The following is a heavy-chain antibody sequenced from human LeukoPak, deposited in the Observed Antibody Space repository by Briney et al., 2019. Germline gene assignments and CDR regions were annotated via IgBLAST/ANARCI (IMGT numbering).Heavy chain of an antibody. D-gene: IGHD1-1*01. V-gene: IGHV4-4*02. CDR2: ISHSENT. CDR3: ARVSGTTPFDY. Sequence: SETLSLTCAVSGGSISSSNWWSWVRQPPGKGLEWIGEISHSENTNYNPSLESRVTISVDKSKNQFSLKLSSVTAADTAVYFCARVSGTTPFDYWGQGILVTVSS. CDR1: GGSISSSNW. J-gene: IGHJ4*02.